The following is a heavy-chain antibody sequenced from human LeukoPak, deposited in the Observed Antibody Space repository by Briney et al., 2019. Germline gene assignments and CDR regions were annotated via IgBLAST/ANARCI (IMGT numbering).Heavy chain of an antibody. V-gene: IGHV4-59*08. J-gene: IGHJ4*02. CDR1: GGSIGSYY. D-gene: IGHD6-13*01. CDR2: IYYSGST. CDR3: ARGYSSSWIDY. Sequence: SETLSLTCTVSGGSIGSYYWSWIRQPPGKGLEWIGYIYYSGSTNYNPSLKSRVTISVDTSKDQFSLKLSSVTAADTAVYYCARGYSSSWIDYWGQGTLVTVSS.